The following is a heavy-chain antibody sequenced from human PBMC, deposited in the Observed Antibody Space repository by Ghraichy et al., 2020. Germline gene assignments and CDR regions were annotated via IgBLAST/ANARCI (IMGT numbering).Heavy chain of an antibody. J-gene: IGHJ4*02. CDR3: VRDLVGSGWYGDH. D-gene: IGHD6-19*01. Sequence: GESLNISCAASGFTFSSYWMSWVRQAPGKGLEWVANIKQDGTEKNYVDSVKGRFTISRDNAKNSLYLQMNSLRAEDTAVYYCVRDLVGSGWYGDHWGQGTLVPVSS. CDR1: GFTFSSYW. CDR2: IKQDGTEK. V-gene: IGHV3-7*01.